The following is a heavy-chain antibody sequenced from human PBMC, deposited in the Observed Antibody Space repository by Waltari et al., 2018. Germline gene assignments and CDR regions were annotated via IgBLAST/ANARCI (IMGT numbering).Heavy chain of an antibody. V-gene: IGHV3-23*01. CDR3: AKGSSGTDGEGY. Sequence: EVQLLESGGGFVQPGGSLRLSCAASGFTFNNHAMTWVRQPPGKGLEWVSSISESGDVTYYADSAKGRFTISRDNPKNTLFLQMNSLRVEDTALYYCAKGSSGTDGEGYWGQGALVTVSS. CDR2: ISESGDVT. CDR1: GFTFNNHA. D-gene: IGHD3-10*01. J-gene: IGHJ4*02.